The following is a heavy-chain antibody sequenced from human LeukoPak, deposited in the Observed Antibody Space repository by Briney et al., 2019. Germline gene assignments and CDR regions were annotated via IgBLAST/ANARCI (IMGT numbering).Heavy chain of an antibody. CDR3: ARDREGDYIWGSYRPDWFDP. D-gene: IGHD3-16*02. CDR2: ISSSNYI. Sequence: GGSLRLSCAASGFTFSSYTTNWVRQAPGKGLEWVSSISSSNYIYYADSVKGRFTISRDNAKNSLYLQMHSLRAEDTAVYYCARDREGDYIWGSYRPDWFDPWGQGTLVTVSS. CDR1: GFTFSSYT. J-gene: IGHJ5*02. V-gene: IGHV3-21*01.